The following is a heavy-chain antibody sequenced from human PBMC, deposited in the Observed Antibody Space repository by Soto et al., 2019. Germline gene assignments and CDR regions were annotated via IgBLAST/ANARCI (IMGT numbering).Heavy chain of an antibody. CDR3: THRADYGDSFYY. V-gene: IGHV3-49*03. J-gene: IGHJ4*02. CDR2: IRSKAYGGTT. Sequence: PGGSLRLSCTASGFTFGDYAMSWFRQAPGKGLEWVGFIRSKAYGGTTEYAASVKGRFTISRDDSKSIAYLQMNSLKTEDTAVYYCTHRADYGDSFYYWGQGTLVTVSS. D-gene: IGHD4-17*01. CDR1: GFTFGDYA.